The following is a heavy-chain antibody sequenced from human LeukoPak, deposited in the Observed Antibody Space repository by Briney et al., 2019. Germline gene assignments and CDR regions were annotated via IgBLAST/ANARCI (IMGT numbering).Heavy chain of an antibody. CDR3: ARESIAIFGVARSPEGGVVDY. CDR2: IIPIFGTA. V-gene: IGHV1-69*05. Sequence: GSSVKVSCKASGGTFSSYAISWVRQAPGQGLEWMGGIIPIFGTANYAQKFQGRVTITTDESTSTGYMELSSLRSEDTAVYYCARESIAIFGVARSPEGGVVDYWGQGTLVTVSS. D-gene: IGHD3-3*01. CDR1: GGTFSSYA. J-gene: IGHJ4*02.